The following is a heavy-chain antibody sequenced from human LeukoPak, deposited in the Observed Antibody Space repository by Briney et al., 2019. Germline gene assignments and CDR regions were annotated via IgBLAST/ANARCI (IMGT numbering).Heavy chain of an antibody. Sequence: SVTVSCKASGGTFSSYAISWVRQAPGQGLEWMGRIIPILGIANYAQKFQGRVTITADKSTSTAYMELSSLRSEDTAVYYCARAPGVKANWFDPWGQGTLVTVSS. CDR3: ARAPGVKANWFDP. D-gene: IGHD2-8*01. CDR1: GGTFSSYA. CDR2: IIPILGIA. J-gene: IGHJ5*02. V-gene: IGHV1-69*04.